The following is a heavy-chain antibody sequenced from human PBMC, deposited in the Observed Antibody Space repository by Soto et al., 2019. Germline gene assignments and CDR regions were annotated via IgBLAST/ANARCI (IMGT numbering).Heavy chain of an antibody. CDR1: GGTFSSYA. Sequence: SVKVSCKASGGTFSSYAISWVRQAPGQGIEWMGGIIPIFGTANYAQKFQGRVTITADESTSTAYMELSSLRSEDTAVYYCARAPGGYCSSTSCYHNPDYWGQETLVTISS. V-gene: IGHV1-69*13. CDR3: ARAPGGYCSSTSCYHNPDY. D-gene: IGHD2-2*01. CDR2: IIPIFGTA. J-gene: IGHJ4*02.